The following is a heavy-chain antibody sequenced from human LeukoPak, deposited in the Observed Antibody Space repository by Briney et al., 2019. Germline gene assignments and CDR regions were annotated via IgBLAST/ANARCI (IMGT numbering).Heavy chain of an antibody. Sequence: PGGSLRLSCAASGFTFNTYGMNWVRQAPGKGLEWVANISGSTNVNYYADFVRGRFTISRDNAKKSLYLQMNGLRAEDTAVYYCARDDYDSSWYVLYWGQGILVTVSS. V-gene: IGHV3-48*01. D-gene: IGHD6-13*01. CDR1: GFTFNTYG. J-gene: IGHJ4*02. CDR3: ARDDYDSSWYVLY. CDR2: ISGSTNVN.